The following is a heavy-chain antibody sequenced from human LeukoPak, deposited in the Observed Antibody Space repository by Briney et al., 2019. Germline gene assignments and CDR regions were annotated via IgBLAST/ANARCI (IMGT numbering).Heavy chain of an antibody. CDR3: TTGQNKEWRHDS. CDR1: GYTFTGYY. D-gene: IGHD2/OR15-2a*01. CDR2: INPNSGGT. Sequence: ASVKVTCKATGYTFTGYYMHCVRQAPGQGLEWMGWINPNSGGTNYAQKFQGRVTMTRDTSISTAYMDLTGLRSDDTAIYFCTTGQNKEWRHDSWGQGTQVTVSS. V-gene: IGHV1-2*02. J-gene: IGHJ5*01.